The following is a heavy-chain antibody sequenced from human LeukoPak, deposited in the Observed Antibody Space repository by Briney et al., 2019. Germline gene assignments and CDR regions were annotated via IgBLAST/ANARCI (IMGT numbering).Heavy chain of an antibody. J-gene: IGHJ6*03. CDR3: ARAMGTSYGFCSGSYMVSYYYYMDV. CDR2: IKQDGSEK. Sequence: PGGSLRLSCATSGFTFRSYSMSWVRQVPGKGLEWVANIKQDGSEKYYVDSVKGRFTISRDNARNSLYLQMNSLRAEDTAVYYCARAMGTSYGFCSGSYMVSYYYYMDVWGQGTTVTVSS. D-gene: IGHD3-3*01. CDR1: GFTFRSYS. V-gene: IGHV3-7*01.